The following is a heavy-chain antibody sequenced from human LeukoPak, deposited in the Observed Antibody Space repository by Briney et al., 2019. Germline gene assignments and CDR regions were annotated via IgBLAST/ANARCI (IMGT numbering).Heavy chain of an antibody. Sequence: PGGSLRLSCAASGFTFSTYSTNWVRQAPGKGLEWVSSISSSSSYIYYAESVKGRFTISRDNAKNSLYLQMNSMRAEDTAVYYCAMEGYSGNYPAYWGQGTLVTVSS. CDR3: AMEGYSGNYPAY. J-gene: IGHJ4*02. CDR1: GFTFSTYS. V-gene: IGHV3-21*01. D-gene: IGHD1-26*01. CDR2: ISSSSSYI.